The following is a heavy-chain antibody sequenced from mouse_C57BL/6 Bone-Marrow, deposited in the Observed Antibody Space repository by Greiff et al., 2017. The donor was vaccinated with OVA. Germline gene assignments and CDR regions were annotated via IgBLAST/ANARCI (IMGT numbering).Heavy chain of an antibody. CDR3: ARDRGVTTGFAY. V-gene: IGHV5-4*01. J-gene: IGHJ3*01. D-gene: IGHD2-2*01. Sequence: EVQLQESGGGLVKPGGSLKLSCAASGFTFSSYAMSWVRQTPEKRLEWVATISDGGSYTYYPDNVKGRFTISRDNAKNNLYLQMSHLKSEDAAMYYCARDRGVTTGFAYWGQGTLVTVSA. CDR2: ISDGGSYT. CDR1: GFTFSSYA.